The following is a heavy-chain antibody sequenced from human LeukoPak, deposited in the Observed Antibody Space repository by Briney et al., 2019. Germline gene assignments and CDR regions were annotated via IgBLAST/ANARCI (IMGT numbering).Heavy chain of an antibody. CDR2: MNPNSGNT. V-gene: IGHV1-8*01. J-gene: IGHJ4*02. Sequence: GASVKVSCKASGYTFTSYDINWVRQATGQGLEWMGWMNPNSGNTGYAQKFQGRVTMTRNTSISTAYMELSSLRSGDTAVYYCARIMVRGVIKDYWGQGTLVTVSS. D-gene: IGHD3-10*01. CDR1: GYTFTSYD. CDR3: ARIMVRGVIKDY.